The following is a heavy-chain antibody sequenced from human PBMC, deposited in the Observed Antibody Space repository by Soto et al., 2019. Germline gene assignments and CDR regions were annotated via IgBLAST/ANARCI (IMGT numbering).Heavy chain of an antibody. J-gene: IGHJ4*02. CDR3: ATSRTIDY. CDR1: GFTFSNYW. CDR2: INEDGTEK. D-gene: IGHD4-17*01. Sequence: PGGSLRLSCVVSGFTFSNYWMSWVRQAPGKGLEWVANINEDGTEKYYVDSVKGRFTISRDNTKKSLYLQVNSLRAEDTAVYHCATSRTIDYWGQGTLVTVSS. V-gene: IGHV3-7*01.